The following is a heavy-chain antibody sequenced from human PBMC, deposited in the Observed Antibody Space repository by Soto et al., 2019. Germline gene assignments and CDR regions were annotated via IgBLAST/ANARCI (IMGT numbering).Heavy chain of an antibody. Sequence: SETLSLTCAVSGGSISSSNWWSWVRQPPGKGLEWIGEIYHSGSTNYNPSLKSRVTISVDKSKNQFSLKLSSVTAADTAVYYCARTGIVVVPAATMGYYYGMDVWGQGTTVTVSS. CDR1: GGSISSSNW. V-gene: IGHV4-4*02. CDR3: ARTGIVVVPAATMGYYYGMDV. D-gene: IGHD2-2*01. CDR2: IYHSGST. J-gene: IGHJ6*02.